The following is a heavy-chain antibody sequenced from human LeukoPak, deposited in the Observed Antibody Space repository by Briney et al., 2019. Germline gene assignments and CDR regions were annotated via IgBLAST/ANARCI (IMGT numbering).Heavy chain of an antibody. V-gene: IGHV3-48*04. Sequence: GGSLRLSCAASGFTFSSYSMNWVRQAPGKGLEWVSYIRSSSSTIYYADSVKGRFTISRDNAKNSLYLQMNSLRAEDTAVYYCAKICEGWFGEFCYGTDVWGQGTTVTVSS. D-gene: IGHD3-10*01. CDR3: AKICEGWFGEFCYGTDV. CDR2: IRSSSSTI. J-gene: IGHJ6*02. CDR1: GFTFSSYS.